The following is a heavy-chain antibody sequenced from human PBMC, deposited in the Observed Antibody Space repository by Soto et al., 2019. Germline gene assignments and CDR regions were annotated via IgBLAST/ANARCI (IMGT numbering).Heavy chain of an antibody. Sequence: VKVSCKASGYTFTGHYIHWVRQAPQQGPEWMGEIGPESGATRYAQKFRGRVTMTMDTSITTVYMELRNLSPDDTAVYYCGRGRSGQIVVFYWGQGTPVTVSS. D-gene: IGHD1-26*01. CDR1: GYTFTGHY. CDR2: IGPESGAT. CDR3: GRGRSGQIVVFY. V-gene: IGHV1-2*02. J-gene: IGHJ4*02.